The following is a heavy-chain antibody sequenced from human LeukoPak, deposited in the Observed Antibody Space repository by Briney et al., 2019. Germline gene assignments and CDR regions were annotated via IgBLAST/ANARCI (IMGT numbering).Heavy chain of an antibody. CDR2: INPNSGGT. V-gene: IGHV1-2*02. CDR1: GYTFTGYY. J-gene: IGHJ6*02. D-gene: IGHD6-19*01. CDR3: ARTQGSSGWPWSYYYYGMDV. Sequence: GASVTVSCKASGYTFTGYYMHWVRQAPGXXLEWMGWINPNSGGTNYAQKFQGRVTMTRNTSISTAYMELSSLRSEDTAVYYCARTQGSSGWPWSYYYYGMDVWGQGTTVTVSS.